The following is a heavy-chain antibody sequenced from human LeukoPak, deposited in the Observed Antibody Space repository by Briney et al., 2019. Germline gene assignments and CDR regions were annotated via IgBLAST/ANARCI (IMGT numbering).Heavy chain of an antibody. J-gene: IGHJ4*02. D-gene: IGHD3-16*02. CDR3: ARDQAPTFGGVIAPSDY. CDR1: GYTFTSYG. Sequence: SSVKVSCKASGYTFTSYGISWVRQAPGQGLEWMGIINPSGGSTSYAQKFQGRVTMTRDMSTSTVYMELSSLRSDDTAVYYCARDQAPTFGGVIAPSDYWGQGTLVTVSS. V-gene: IGHV1-46*01. CDR2: INPSGGST.